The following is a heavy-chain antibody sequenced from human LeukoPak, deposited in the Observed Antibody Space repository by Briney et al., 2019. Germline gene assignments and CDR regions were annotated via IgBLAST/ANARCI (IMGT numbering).Heavy chain of an antibody. J-gene: IGHJ5*02. V-gene: IGHV4-59*06. CDR1: GXSISSYY. Sequence: KPSETLSLTCTVSGXSISSYYGSWFRQHPGKGLEWIGYIYYSGSTYYNPSLKSRVTISVDTSKNQFSLKLSSVTAADTAVYYCARGGSKRFDPWGQGTLVTVSS. CDR2: IYYSGST. CDR3: ARGGSKRFDP. D-gene: IGHD3-16*01.